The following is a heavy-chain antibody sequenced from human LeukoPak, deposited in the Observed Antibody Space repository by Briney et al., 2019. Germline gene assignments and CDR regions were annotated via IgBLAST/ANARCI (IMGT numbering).Heavy chain of an antibody. CDR1: GFTFSSYW. D-gene: IGHD3-22*01. CDR2: IKHDGSEK. V-gene: IGHV3-7*01. Sequence: PGGSLRLSCAASGFTFSSYWMSWVRQAPGKGLEWVANIKHDGSEKYYVDSVKGRFTISRDNAKNSLYLQMNSLRAEDTAVYYCARVPSYYYDSSGYYSGYYYGMDVWGQGTTVTVSS. CDR3: ARVPSYYYDSSGYYSGYYYGMDV. J-gene: IGHJ6*02.